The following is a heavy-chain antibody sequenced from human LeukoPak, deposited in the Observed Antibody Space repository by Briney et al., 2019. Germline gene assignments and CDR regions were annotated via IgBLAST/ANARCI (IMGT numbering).Heavy chain of an antibody. CDR1: GFTFSSYW. D-gene: IGHD1-26*01. CDR3: VRGPTVGATTLFPFEY. CDR2: INSDGSST. V-gene: IGHV3-74*01. Sequence: GGSLRLSCAASGFTFSSYWMHWVRQAPGKGLVWVSRINSDGSSTPYADSVKGRFTISRDNAKNTLYLQMNSLRVEDTAVYYCVRGPTVGATTLFPFEYWGQGTLVTASS. J-gene: IGHJ4*02.